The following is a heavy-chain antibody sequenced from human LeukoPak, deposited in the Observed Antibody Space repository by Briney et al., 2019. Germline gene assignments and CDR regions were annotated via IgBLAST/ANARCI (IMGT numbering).Heavy chain of an antibody. D-gene: IGHD6-19*01. CDR2: ISGYSGNT. V-gene: IGHV1-18*01. J-gene: IGHJ4*02. CDR3: ARDAEYRSGWFDY. CDR1: GYIFTNYG. Sequence: SVKVSCKASGYIFTNYGISWVRQAPGQGLEWMGWISGYSGNTNYAQSLQGRVTMTTDTSSSTAYMELRSLRSDDTAVYYCARDAEYRSGWFDYWGQGTLVTVSS.